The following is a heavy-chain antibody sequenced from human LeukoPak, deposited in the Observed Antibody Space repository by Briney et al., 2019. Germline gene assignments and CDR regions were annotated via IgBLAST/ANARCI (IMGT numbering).Heavy chain of an antibody. J-gene: IGHJ6*04. CDR2: FNPSGGST. Sequence: ASVKVSCKSSGYTFTSYYLHWVLQAPGQGLEWMGVFNPSGGSTTYAQTFQGRVTMPRDTSTSKVYMEMSSLRAEDTAVYYCARDKGSGSLLMDVWGKGTTVTVSS. V-gene: IGHV1-46*01. D-gene: IGHD3-10*01. CDR3: ARDKGSGSLLMDV. CDR1: GYTFTSYY.